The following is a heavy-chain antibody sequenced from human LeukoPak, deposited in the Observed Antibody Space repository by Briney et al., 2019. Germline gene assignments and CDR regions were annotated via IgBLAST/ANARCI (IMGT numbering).Heavy chain of an antibody. D-gene: IGHD3-22*01. CDR1: GGSFSGYY. V-gene: IGHV4-34*01. CDR3: ARDPFYNSSGYYFD. J-gene: IGHJ4*02. CDR2: INHRGTT. Sequence: PSETLSLTCTAYGGSFSGYYWSWIRQPPGKGLEWIGEINHRGTTNYNPSLKSRVTISLDTSKNHFSLRLSSVTAADTAVYYCARDPFYNSSGYYFDWGQGTLVTVSS.